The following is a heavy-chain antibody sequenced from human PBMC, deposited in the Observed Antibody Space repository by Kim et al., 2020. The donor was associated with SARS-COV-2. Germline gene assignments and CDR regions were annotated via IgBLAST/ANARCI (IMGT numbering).Heavy chain of an antibody. J-gene: IGHJ6*02. Sequence: GGSLRLSCAASGFTFSSYSMNWVRQAPGKGLEWVSSISSSSSYIYYADSVKGRFTISRDNAKNSLYLQMNSLRAEDTAVYYCAREWVIAAEAYYYYGMDVWGQGTTVTVSS. V-gene: IGHV3-21*01. CDR3: AREWVIAAEAYYYYGMDV. CDR1: GFTFSSYS. D-gene: IGHD6-13*01. CDR2: ISSSSSYI.